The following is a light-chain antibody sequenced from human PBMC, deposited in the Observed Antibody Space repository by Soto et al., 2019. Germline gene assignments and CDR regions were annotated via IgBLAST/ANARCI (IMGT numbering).Light chain of an antibody. V-gene: IGKV3-15*01. CDR2: GAS. CDR3: QQRGT. CDR1: QSVSSN. J-gene: IGKJ1*01. Sequence: EIVMTQSPATPSVSPGERATLSCRASQSVSSNLAWYQQKPGQAPRLLIYGASTRATGIPARFSGSGSGTEFTLTISSLQSEDFAVYYCQQRGTFGQGTKVDIK.